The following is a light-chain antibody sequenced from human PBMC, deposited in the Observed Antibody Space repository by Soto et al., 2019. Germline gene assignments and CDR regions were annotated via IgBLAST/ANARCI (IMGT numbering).Light chain of an antibody. CDR3: QQSDT. V-gene: IGKV3-20*01. Sequence: EIVLTQSPATLSLSPGDRATLSCRASQSVSRYLAWYQQKPGQAPRLLIYGASSRATDIPDRFSGSGSGTDFTLTISRLEPEDFAVYYCQQSDTFGQGTRLEIK. CDR1: QSVSRY. J-gene: IGKJ5*01. CDR2: GAS.